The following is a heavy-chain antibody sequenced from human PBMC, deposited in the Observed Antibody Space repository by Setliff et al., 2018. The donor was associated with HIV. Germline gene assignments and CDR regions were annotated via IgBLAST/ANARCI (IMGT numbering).Heavy chain of an antibody. CDR2: LNDRGHI. D-gene: IGHD3-9*01. CDR3: ARERGTYYDILTGPDVLLGSGYFDY. V-gene: IGHV4-34*01. Sequence: PSETLSLTCAMYGDSFGDFYWNWIRQAPGKGLEWIVELNDRGHINYNPSLKSRVTITQDTSKRQFSLKMTSVTAADTAVYYCARERGTYYDILTGPDVLLGSGYFDYWGQGTLVTVSS. CDR1: GDSFGDFY. J-gene: IGHJ4*02.